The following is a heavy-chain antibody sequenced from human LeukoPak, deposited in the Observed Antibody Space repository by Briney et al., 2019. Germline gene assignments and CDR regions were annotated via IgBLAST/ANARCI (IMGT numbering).Heavy chain of an antibody. CDR3: ARELVGGYSYGRCIDY. J-gene: IGHJ4*02. D-gene: IGHD5-18*01. V-gene: IGHV1-18*01. CDR2: ISAYNGNT. CDR1: GYTFTSYG. Sequence: ASVKVSCKASGYTFTSYGISWVRQAPGQGLEWMGWISAYNGNTNYAQKLQGRVTMTTDTSTSTAYMELRSLRSDDTAVYYCARELVGGYSYGRCIDYWGQGTLVTVSS.